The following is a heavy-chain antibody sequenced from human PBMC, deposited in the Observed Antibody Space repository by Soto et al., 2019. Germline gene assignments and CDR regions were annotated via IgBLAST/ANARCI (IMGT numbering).Heavy chain of an antibody. CDR1: GYTFTSYD. Sequence: GASVKVSCKASGYTFTSYDINWVRQATGKGLEWMGGIDPEGGKTIYAQKFQGRVTMTEDTSTDTAYMELSSLRSEDTAVYYCATVGPSHFRDYWGQGTLVTVSS. CDR2: IDPEGGKT. V-gene: IGHV1-8*01. J-gene: IGHJ4*02. D-gene: IGHD3-3*01. CDR3: ATVGPSHFRDY.